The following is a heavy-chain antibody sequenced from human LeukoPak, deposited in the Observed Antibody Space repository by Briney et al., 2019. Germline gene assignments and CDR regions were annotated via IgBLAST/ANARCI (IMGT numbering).Heavy chain of an antibody. CDR3: ANGNRCTSPSCLGYYYFYMDV. CDR1: GFTFSSYA. D-gene: IGHD2-2*01. J-gene: IGHJ6*03. V-gene: IGHV3-23*01. CDR2: FSGSGGTT. Sequence: GGSLRLSCAASGFTFSSYAMNWVRQAPGRGLEWVSGFSGSGGTTYYADSVKGRFTISRDNSKNTLYLQMNSLRAEDTAVYYCANGNRCTSPSCLGYYYFYMDVWGKGTTVTVSS.